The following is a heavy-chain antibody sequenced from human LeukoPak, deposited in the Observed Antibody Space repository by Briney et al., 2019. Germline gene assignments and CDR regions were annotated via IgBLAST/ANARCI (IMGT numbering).Heavy chain of an antibody. CDR1: GFTFSSYA. CDR3: AKVHTSSWSH. V-gene: IGHV3-23*01. CDR2: ISGSDGST. J-gene: IGHJ4*02. Sequence: GGSLRLSCAASGFTFSSYAMSWVRQAPGKGLEWVSGISGSDGSTNYADSVKGRFTISRDNSKNTLYLQMTSMRAEDTAVYFCAKVHTSSWSHWGQGTLVTVSS. D-gene: IGHD2-2*01.